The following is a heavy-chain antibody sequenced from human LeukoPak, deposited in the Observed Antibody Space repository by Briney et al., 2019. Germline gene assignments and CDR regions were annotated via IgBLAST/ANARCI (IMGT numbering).Heavy chain of an antibody. CDR3: ARGIRVLVDSGRYWGGFKYYYYYMDV. CDR2: VSHNGST. J-gene: IGHJ6*03. V-gene: IGHV4-34*01. D-gene: IGHD1-26*01. Sequence: PSETLFLTCAVYGGSFSDYYWTWIRQPPGKGLEWIGRVSHNGSTNNNSSLKSRVTISVDTSKNQFSLKLNSVTAADTAVYYCARGIRVLVDSGRYWGGFKYYYYYMDVWGKGTTVTIFS. CDR1: GGSFSDYY.